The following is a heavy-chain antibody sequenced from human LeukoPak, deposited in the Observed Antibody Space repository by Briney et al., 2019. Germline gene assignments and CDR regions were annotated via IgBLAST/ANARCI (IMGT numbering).Heavy chain of an antibody. CDR2: ISTAGDT. D-gene: IGHD2-15*01. CDR1: GFTFSNYD. J-gene: IGHJ5*02. V-gene: IGHV3-13*01. CDR3: RRQFLVGVS. Sequence: PGGSLRLSCAASGFTFSNYDMHWVRQATGKGLEWVSAISTAGDTYYPGSVKGRFTISRENAKNSLYLQMNSLSAEDTAMYYCRRQFLVGVSWGPGTLVTVSS.